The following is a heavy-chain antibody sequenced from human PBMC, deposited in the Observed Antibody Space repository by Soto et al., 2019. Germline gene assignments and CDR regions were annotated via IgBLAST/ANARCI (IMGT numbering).Heavy chain of an antibody. CDR2: IYWDDDK. CDR3: AHTRAIVVIVAEDEYFQP. D-gene: IGHD3-22*01. CDR1: GFSLSTSGVG. Sequence: QITLKESGPTLVKPTQTLTLTCTFSGFSLSTSGVGVGWIRQPPVKGLEWLALIYWDDDKRYSPSLKSRLTITTATSQNQVVLTMTNVDPADTATYYWAHTRAIVVIVAEDEYFQPWGQGTLVTVSS. J-gene: IGHJ1*01. V-gene: IGHV2-5*02.